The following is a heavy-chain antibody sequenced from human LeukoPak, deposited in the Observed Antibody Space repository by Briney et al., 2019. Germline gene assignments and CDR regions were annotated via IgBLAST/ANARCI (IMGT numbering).Heavy chain of an antibody. V-gene: IGHV4-34*01. D-gene: IGHD4-17*01. J-gene: IGHJ4*02. CDR2: INHSGST. Sequence: PSETLSLTCAVYGGSFSGYYWSWIRQPPGKGLEWIGEINHSGSTNYNPSLKSRVTISVDTSKNQFSLKLSSVTAADTAVYYCAGVGGDYFDYWGQGTLVTVSS. CDR1: GGSFSGYY. CDR3: AGVGGDYFDY.